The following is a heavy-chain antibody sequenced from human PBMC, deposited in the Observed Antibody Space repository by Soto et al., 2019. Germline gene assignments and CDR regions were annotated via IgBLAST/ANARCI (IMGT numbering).Heavy chain of an antibody. CDR2: ISYDGSNK. CDR1: GFTFSSYA. CDR3: ARDRCMVRGVIIGDCDY. D-gene: IGHD3-10*01. Sequence: PGGSLRLSCAASGFTFSSYAMHWVRQAPGKGLEWVAVISYDGSNKYYADSVKGRFTISRDNSKNTLYLQMNSLRAEDTAVYYCARDRCMVRGVIIGDCDYWGQGTLVTVSS. V-gene: IGHV3-30-3*01. J-gene: IGHJ4*02.